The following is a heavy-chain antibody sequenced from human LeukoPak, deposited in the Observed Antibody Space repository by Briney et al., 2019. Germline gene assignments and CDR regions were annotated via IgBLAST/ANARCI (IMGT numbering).Heavy chain of an antibody. CDR2: ISSSSSYI. Sequence: GGSLRLSCAASGFTFSSYSMNWVRQAPGKGLEWVSSISSSSSYIYYADSVKGRFTISRDNAKNSLYLQMNSLRSEDTAVYYCAREIATTVTYNWFDPWGQGTLVTVSS. CDR1: GFTFSSYS. V-gene: IGHV3-21*04. CDR3: AREIATTVTYNWFDP. D-gene: IGHD4-17*01. J-gene: IGHJ5*02.